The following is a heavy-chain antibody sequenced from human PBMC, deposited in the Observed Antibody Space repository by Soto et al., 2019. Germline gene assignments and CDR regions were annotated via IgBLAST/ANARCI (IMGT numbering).Heavy chain of an antibody. CDR2: INPNSGGT. CDR1: GYTFTGYY. D-gene: IGHD6-13*01. J-gene: IGHJ3*02. V-gene: IGHV1-2*04. CDR3: ARGADIAAAGYDAFDI. Sequence: ASVKVSCKASGYTFTGYYMHWVRQAPGQGLEWMGWINPNSGGTNYAQTFQGWVTMTRDTSISTVYMDLSRLRSDDTAVYYCARGADIAAAGYDAFDIWGQGTMVTVSS.